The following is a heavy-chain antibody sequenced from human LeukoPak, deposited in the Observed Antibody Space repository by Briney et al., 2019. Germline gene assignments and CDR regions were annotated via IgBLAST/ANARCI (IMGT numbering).Heavy chain of an antibody. CDR1: GFTFSSYS. Sequence: GGSLRLSCAASGFTFSSYSMNWVRQAPGKGLEWVSSISSSSSYIYYADSVEGRFTISRDNAKNSLYLQMNSLRAEDTAVYYCARDSRLGHDDYWGQGTLVTVSS. CDR2: ISSSSSYI. CDR3: ARDSRLGHDDY. J-gene: IGHJ4*02. V-gene: IGHV3-21*01. D-gene: IGHD6-13*01.